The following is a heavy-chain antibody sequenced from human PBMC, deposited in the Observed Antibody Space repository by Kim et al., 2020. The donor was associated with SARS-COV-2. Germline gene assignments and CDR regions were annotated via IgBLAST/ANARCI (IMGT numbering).Heavy chain of an antibody. CDR3: AKDREWFDYYYYGMDV. D-gene: IGHD3-3*01. CDR1: GFTFSSYA. V-gene: IGHV3-23*01. CDR2: ISGSGGST. Sequence: GGSLRLSCAASGFTFSSYAMSWVRQAPGKGLEWVSAISGSGGSTYYADSVKGRFTISRDNSKNTLYLQMNSLRAEDTAVYYCAKDREWFDYYYYGMDVWGQGTTVTVSS. J-gene: IGHJ6*02.